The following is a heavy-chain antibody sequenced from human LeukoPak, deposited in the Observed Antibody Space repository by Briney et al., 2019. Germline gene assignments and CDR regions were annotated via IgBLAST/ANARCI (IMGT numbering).Heavy chain of an antibody. CDR3: VRDYRYTPEH. V-gene: IGHV1-18*01. CDR2: NNTENRKS. J-gene: IGHJ4*02. D-gene: IGHD1-1*01. Sequence: ASVKVSCKASGYTFTSYGINWVRQPPGQGLEWMGWNNTENRKSYFAQNRQGRFTMSTDTSMSTAYMELWSLRSDDTAVYYCVRDYRYTPEHWGQGSLVTVSS. CDR1: GYTFTSYG.